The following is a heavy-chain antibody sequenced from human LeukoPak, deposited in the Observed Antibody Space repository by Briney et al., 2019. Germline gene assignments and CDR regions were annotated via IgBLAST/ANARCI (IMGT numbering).Heavy chain of an antibody. D-gene: IGHD2-8*01. CDR1: GYTFTGYY. CDR2: INPNSGGT. J-gene: IGHJ4*02. V-gene: IGHV1-2*02. Sequence: AASAKVSCKASGYTFTGYYVHWVRQAPGQGLEWMGWINPNSGGTNYAQKFQGRVTMTRDTSISTAYMELSRLRSDDTAVYYCARYVMGLDFWGQGTLVTVSS. CDR3: ARYVMGLDF.